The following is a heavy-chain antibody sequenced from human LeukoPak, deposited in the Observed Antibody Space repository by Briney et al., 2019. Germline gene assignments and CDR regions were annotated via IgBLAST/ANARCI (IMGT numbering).Heavy chain of an antibody. D-gene: IGHD6-6*01. Sequence: GGSLRLSCAASGFTFSSYGMHWVRQAPGKGLEWVAVISYDGSNKYYADSVKGRFTISRDNSKNTLYLQMNSLRAEDTAVYYCARTAARRFDYWGQGTLVTVPS. V-gene: IGHV3-30*03. J-gene: IGHJ4*02. CDR1: GFTFSSYG. CDR3: ARTAARRFDY. CDR2: ISYDGSNK.